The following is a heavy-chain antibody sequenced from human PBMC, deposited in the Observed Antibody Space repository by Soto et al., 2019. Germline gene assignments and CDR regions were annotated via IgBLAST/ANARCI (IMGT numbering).Heavy chain of an antibody. CDR1: GGSVSSYY. D-gene: IGHD2-15*01. J-gene: IGHJ4*02. V-gene: IGHV4-4*07. CDR2: IYTGGST. Sequence: QVQLQESGPGLVKPSETLSLTCTVSGGSVSSYYWSWIRQPAGKGLEWIGRIYTGGSTNYNPSLKSRVTMSVATSKNQFSLRLTSVTAADTAVYYCARASVGPPGGGSWTMPFDSWGQGTLVTVSS. CDR3: ARASVGPPGGGSWTMPFDS.